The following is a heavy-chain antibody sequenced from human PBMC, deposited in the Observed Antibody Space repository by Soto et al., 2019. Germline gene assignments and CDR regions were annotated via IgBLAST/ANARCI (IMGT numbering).Heavy chain of an antibody. CDR3: ARAAAGGYSAYEVFDY. CDR1: GGSISSSNW. J-gene: IGHJ4*02. V-gene: IGHV4-4*02. Sequence: QVQLQESGPGLVKPSGTLSLTCAVSGGSISSSNWWSWVRQPPGKGLEWIGEIYHRGSTNYNPSRKSRVTISVDKSQNQFSMKLSSVTAADTAVSYCARAAAGGYSAYEVFDYWGQGTRVTVSS. CDR2: IYHRGST. D-gene: IGHD5-12*01.